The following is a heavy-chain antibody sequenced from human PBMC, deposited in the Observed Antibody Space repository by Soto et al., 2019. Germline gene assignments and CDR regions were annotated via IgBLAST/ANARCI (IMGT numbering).Heavy chain of an antibody. CDR3: ARPVSESSGWFDAFDI. CDR1: GGSISSSSYY. CDR2: IYYSGST. Sequence: QLQLQESGPGLVKPSETLSLTCTVSGGSISSSSYYWGWIRQPPGKGLEWIGSIYYSGSTYYNPSLKSRVTISVDTSKNQFSLKLSSVTAADTAVYYCARPVSESSGWFDAFDIWGQGTMVTVSS. J-gene: IGHJ3*02. V-gene: IGHV4-39*01. D-gene: IGHD6-19*01.